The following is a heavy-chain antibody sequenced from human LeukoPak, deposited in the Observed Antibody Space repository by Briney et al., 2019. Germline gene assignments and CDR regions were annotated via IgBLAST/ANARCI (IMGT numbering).Heavy chain of an antibody. Sequence: SETLSLTCTVSGGSISSGGYYWSWIRQHPGKGLEWIGYIYYSGSTYYNPSLKSRVTISVDTSKNQFSLKLSSVTAADTAVYYCASLSTYYYDSSGYTDFDYWGQGTLATVSS. D-gene: IGHD3-22*01. V-gene: IGHV4-31*03. CDR1: GGSISSGGYY. CDR3: ASLSTYYYDSSGYTDFDY. CDR2: IYYSGST. J-gene: IGHJ4*02.